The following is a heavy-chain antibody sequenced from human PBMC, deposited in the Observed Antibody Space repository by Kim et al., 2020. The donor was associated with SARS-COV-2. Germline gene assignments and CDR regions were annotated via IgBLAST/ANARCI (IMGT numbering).Heavy chain of an antibody. CDR1: GFTFSSYG. CDR3: AKDPSPGDSSSCYRCFQ. V-gene: IGHV3-30*18. CDR2: ISYDGSTI. Sequence: GGSLRLSCAASGFTFSSYGMHWVRQAPGKGLEWVAVISYDGSTIYYADSVKGRFTISRDNAKNTLYLQMNSLRAEDTAVYYCAKDPSPGDSSSCYRCFQ. D-gene: IGHD6-13*01. J-gene: IGHJ1*01.